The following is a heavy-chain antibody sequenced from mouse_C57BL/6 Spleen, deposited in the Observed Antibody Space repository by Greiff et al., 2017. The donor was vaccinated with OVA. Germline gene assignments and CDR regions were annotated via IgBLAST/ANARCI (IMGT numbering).Heavy chain of an antibody. V-gene: IGHV1-81*01. CDR2: IYPRSGNT. D-gene: IGHD2-4*01. CDR3: ARGKDYDDGVFAY. Sequence: VQVVESGAELARPGASVKLSCKASGYTFTSYGISWVKQRTGQGLEWIGEIYPRSGNTYYNEKFKGKATLTADKSSSTAYMELRSLTSEDSAVYFCARGKDYDDGVFAYWGQGTLVTVSA. J-gene: IGHJ3*01. CDR1: GYTFTSYG.